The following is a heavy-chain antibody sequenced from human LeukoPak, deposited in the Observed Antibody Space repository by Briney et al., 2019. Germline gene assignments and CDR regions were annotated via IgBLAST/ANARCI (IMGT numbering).Heavy chain of an antibody. J-gene: IGHJ4*02. CDR1: GYTFIGYY. CDR3: AAYDFWSGYYI. D-gene: IGHD3-3*01. Sequence: ASVKVSCKASGYTFIGYYMNWVRQAPGQGLEWMGWINPNSGGTNYAQKFQGRVTMTRDTSISTAYMELSRLRSDDTAVYYCAAYDFWSGYYIGGQGTLVTVSS. V-gene: IGHV1-2*02. CDR2: INPNSGGT.